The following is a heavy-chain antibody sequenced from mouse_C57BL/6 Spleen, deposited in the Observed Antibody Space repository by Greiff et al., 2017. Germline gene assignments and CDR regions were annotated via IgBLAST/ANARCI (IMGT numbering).Heavy chain of an antibody. V-gene: IGHV7-3*01. J-gene: IGHJ2*01. CDR2: IRNKANGYTT. D-gene: IGHD1-1*01. CDR1: GFTFTDYY. CDR3: ARYKGAVVYFDY. Sequence: EVKLMESGGGLVQPGGSLSLSCAASGFTFTDYYMSWVRQPPGKALEWLGFIRNKANGYTTEYSASVKGRFTISRDNSQSILYLQMNALRAEDSATYYCARYKGAVVYFDYWGQGTTLTVSS.